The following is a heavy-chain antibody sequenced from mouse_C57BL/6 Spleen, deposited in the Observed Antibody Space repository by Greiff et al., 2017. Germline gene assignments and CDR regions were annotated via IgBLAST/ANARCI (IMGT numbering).Heavy chain of an antibody. CDR2: FNPGSGGT. Sequence: VQLQQSGAELVKPGASVKMSCKASGYTFTDYYINWVKQRPGQGLEWIGGFNPGSGGTSYNEKFKDKATLTADKSSSTAYMQLSIPTSEDSAVYCSARHEDNWSDDLDYWGQGTTLTVSS. J-gene: IGHJ2*01. D-gene: IGHD4-1*02. V-gene: IGHV1-54*01. CDR3: ARHEDNWSDDLDY. CDR1: GYTFTDYY.